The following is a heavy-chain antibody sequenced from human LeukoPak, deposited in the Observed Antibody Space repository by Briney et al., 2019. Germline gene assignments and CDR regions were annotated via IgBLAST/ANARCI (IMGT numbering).Heavy chain of an antibody. V-gene: IGHV1-18*01. J-gene: IGHJ5*02. CDR3: SSGPGGPGMTGSWFGP. D-gene: IGHD1-1*01. CDR1: GYTFTSYG. CDR2: ISAYNGNI. Sequence: ASVNVSCKASGYTFTSYGISWVRQAPGQGLEWMGWISAYNGNINYAQKLQGRVTMTTDISTSTDYMELRSLRSDDTAVYYCSSGPGGPGMTGSWFGPWGQGNLVSVTS.